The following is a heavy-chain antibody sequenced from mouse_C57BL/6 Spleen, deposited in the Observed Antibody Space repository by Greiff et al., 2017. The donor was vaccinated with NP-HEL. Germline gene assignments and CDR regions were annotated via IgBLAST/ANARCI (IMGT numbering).Heavy chain of an antibody. V-gene: IGHV2-2*01. CDR3: ARKNDGYYFDY. J-gene: IGHJ2*01. CDR1: GFSLTSYG. CDR2: IWSGGNT. Sequence: VKLEESGPGLVQPSQSLSITCTVSGFSLTSYGVHWVRQSPGKGLEWLGVIWSGGNTDYNAAFISRLSISKDNSKSQVFFKMNSLQADDTAIYYCARKNDGYYFDYWGQGTTLTVSS. D-gene: IGHD2-12*01.